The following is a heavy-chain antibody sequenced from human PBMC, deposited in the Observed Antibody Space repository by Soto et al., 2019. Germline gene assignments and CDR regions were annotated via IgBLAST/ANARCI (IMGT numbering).Heavy chain of an antibody. CDR1: GGSISSYY. Sequence: PSETLSLTCTVSGGSISSYYWSWIRQPPGKGLEWIGYIYYSGSTNYNPSLKSRVTISVDTSKNQFSLKLSSVTAADTAVYYCASLTGDRGYYYYGMDVWGQGTTVTVSS. J-gene: IGHJ6*02. CDR3: ASLTGDRGYYYYGMDV. D-gene: IGHD7-27*01. CDR2: IYYSGST. V-gene: IGHV4-59*01.